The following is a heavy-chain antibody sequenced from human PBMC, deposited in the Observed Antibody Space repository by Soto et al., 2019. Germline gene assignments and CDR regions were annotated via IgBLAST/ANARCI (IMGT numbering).Heavy chain of an antibody. J-gene: IGHJ5*02. CDR3: ASHDPGARFDP. CDR1: RYSFTAYF. D-gene: IGHD1-1*01. V-gene: IGHV1-2*02. Sequence: SVKDSFKAARYSFTAYFMHWVRQAPGQGLEWMGWINPNNGATHYGLSFQGRVTMTRDTSISTAYMELSSLRSDDTAVYYCASHDPGARFDPWGQGTLVTVSS. CDR2: INPNNGAT.